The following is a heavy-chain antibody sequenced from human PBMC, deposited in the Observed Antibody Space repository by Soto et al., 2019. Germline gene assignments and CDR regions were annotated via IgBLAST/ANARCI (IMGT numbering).Heavy chain of an antibody. D-gene: IGHD1-1*01. Sequence: GESLKISCAASGFTFGIYWMSWVRQAPGKGLEWVANINQGGSEAYYVDSVEGRFAISRDNVQNTLYLQINSLRAEDTAMYYCARSSSTGTVDYWGQGTLVTVSS. CDR1: GFTFGIYW. J-gene: IGHJ4*02. CDR3: ARSSSTGTVDY. V-gene: IGHV3-7*03. CDR2: INQGGSEA.